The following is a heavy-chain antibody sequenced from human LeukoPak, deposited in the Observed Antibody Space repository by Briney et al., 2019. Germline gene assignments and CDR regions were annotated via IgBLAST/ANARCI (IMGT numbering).Heavy chain of an antibody. CDR2: IIPILGIA. Sequence: ASVKVSCKASGGTFSSYAISWVRQAPGQGLEWMGRIIPILGIANYAQKLQGRVTITADKSTSTAYMELSSLRSEDTAVYYCARLDRVRGVIIAQDGYWGQGTLVTVSS. V-gene: IGHV1-69*04. CDR1: GGTFSSYA. D-gene: IGHD3-10*01. CDR3: ARLDRVRGVIIAQDGY. J-gene: IGHJ4*02.